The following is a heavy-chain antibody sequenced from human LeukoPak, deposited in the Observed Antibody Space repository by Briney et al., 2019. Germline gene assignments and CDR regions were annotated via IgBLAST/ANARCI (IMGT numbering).Heavy chain of an antibody. CDR3: ARGGYPSSFDY. Sequence: PSETLSLTCAAYGGSFSGYSWSWIRQPPGKGLEWIGEINHSGSTNDNPSLRSRVIVSVDTSKNQFSLKLSSVTAADTAVYYCARGGYPSSFDYWGQGTLVTVSS. CDR2: INHSGST. V-gene: IGHV4-34*01. CDR1: GGSFSGYS. J-gene: IGHJ4*02. D-gene: IGHD6-13*01.